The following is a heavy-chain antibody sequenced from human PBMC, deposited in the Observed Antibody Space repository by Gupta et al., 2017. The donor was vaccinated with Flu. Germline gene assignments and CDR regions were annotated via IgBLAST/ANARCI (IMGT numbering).Heavy chain of an antibody. CDR1: GLKFNRYV. Sequence: GLKFNRYVMTWVRKAPGKGLEWFSGISGSGDSTYYADAVNGRFTTSRDNFKNTLYLHMNNLRADDTAMYYCAREGRGWNDVFTDNDGGQGSQVTVPS. CDR3: AREGRGWNDVFTDND. CDR2: ISGSGDST. J-gene: IGHJ4*02. D-gene: IGHD1-1*01. V-gene: IGHV3-23*01.